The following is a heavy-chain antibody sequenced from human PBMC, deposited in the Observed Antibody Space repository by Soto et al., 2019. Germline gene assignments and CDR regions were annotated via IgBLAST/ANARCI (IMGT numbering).Heavy chain of an antibody. CDR2: IGTAGDT. CDR3: VSPSADY. V-gene: IGHV3-13*01. J-gene: IGHJ4*02. Sequence: ESGGGLVQPGGSLRLSCAATGFTFSSYDMHWVRQATGKGLEWVSAIGTAGDTYYPGSVKGRFTISRENAKNSLYLQMNSLRVEDTAVYYCVSPSADYWGQGTLVTVSS. CDR1: GFTFSSYD.